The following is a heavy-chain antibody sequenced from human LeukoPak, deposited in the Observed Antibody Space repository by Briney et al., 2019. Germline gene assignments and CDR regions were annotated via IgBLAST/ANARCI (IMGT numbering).Heavy chain of an antibody. CDR1: GYTLTELS. CDR3: ATATTDNYYCSYIDV. Sequence: GASVKVSCKVSGYTLTELSMHWVRQAPGKGLEWMGGFDPEDGETIYAQEFQGRVTMTEDTSTNTAYMELSSLRSEDTAVYYCATATTDNYYCSYIDVWGKGTAVTVSS. V-gene: IGHV1-24*01. CDR2: FDPEDGET. J-gene: IGHJ6*03. D-gene: IGHD4-11*01.